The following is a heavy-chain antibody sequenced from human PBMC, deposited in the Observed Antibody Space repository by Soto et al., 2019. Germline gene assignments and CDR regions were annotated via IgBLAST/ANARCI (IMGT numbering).Heavy chain of an antibody. CDR2: IIPIFGTA. CDR3: ARERAYCGGDCYFSSGFQH. D-gene: IGHD2-21*02. CDR1: GGTFSSYA. Sequence: QVQLVQSGAEVKKPGSSVKVSCKASGGTFSSYAISWVRQAPGQGLEWMGGIIPIFGTANYAQKFQGRVPITADESTSTAYMELSSLRSEDTAVYYCARERAYCGGDCYFSSGFQHWGQGTLVTVSS. J-gene: IGHJ1*01. V-gene: IGHV1-69*01.